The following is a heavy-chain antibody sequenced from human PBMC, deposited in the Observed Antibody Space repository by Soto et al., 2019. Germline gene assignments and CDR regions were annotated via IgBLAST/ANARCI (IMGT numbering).Heavy chain of an antibody. Sequence: PSETLSLTCTISCGSISVCYWSWIRQPPGQALEWIGYIYDSGSPYYNPSLRSRVIISADTSKNQISLKLTSATAADTAVYYCARGVGSSPPRYWGRGTLVTVSS. CDR3: ARGVGSSPPRY. CDR1: CGSISVCY. CDR2: IYDSGSP. V-gene: IGHV4-59*01. J-gene: IGHJ4*02. D-gene: IGHD1-26*01.